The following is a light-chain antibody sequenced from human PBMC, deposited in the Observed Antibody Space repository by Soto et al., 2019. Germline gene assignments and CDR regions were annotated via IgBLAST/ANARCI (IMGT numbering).Light chain of an antibody. CDR3: HRYNSFPLT. Sequence: DIEMTQAPSSRSASVGDRVTISCRASQGIGNFLAWYQHKQGNVPKLLIYAASTLQSGGPSRFSGSGSGTDFTLTISDLQPEDVATYFCHRYNSFPLTFGGGTKVDIK. CDR1: QGIGNF. J-gene: IGKJ4*01. CDR2: AAS. V-gene: IGKV1-27*01.